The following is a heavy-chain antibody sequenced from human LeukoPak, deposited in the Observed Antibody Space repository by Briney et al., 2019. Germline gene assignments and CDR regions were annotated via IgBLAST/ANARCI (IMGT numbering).Heavy chain of an antibody. V-gene: IGHV3-11*01. CDR1: GFTFSDYY. CDR3: ARISIGDGYNSYYYGMDV. CDR2: ISSSGSTI. Sequence: GGSLRLSCAASGFTFSDYYMSWIRQAPGKGLEWVSYISSSGSTIYYADSVKGRFTISRDNAKNSLYLQMNSLRAEDTAVYYCARISIGDGYNSYYYGMDVWGQGTTVTVSS. D-gene: IGHD5-24*01. J-gene: IGHJ6*02.